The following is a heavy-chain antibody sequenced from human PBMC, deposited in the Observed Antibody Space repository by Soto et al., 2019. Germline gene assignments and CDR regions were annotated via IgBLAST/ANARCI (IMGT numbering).Heavy chain of an antibody. CDR2: IIPIFGTP. Sequence: QVQLVQSGAEVKKPGSSMKVSCKASGGTFSSYATSWVRQAPGQGLEWMGGIIPIFGTPNYAQKFQGRVTITADGSTSTAYMELSSLRSEDTAVYFSATAHCGSTSCYYGYWGQGTLVTVSS. D-gene: IGHD2-2*01. V-gene: IGHV1-69*01. CDR1: GGTFSSYA. CDR3: ATAHCGSTSCYYGY. J-gene: IGHJ4*02.